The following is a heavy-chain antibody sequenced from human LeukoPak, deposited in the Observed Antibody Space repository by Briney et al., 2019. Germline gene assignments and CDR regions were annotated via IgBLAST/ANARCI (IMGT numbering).Heavy chain of an antibody. D-gene: IGHD2-21*01. CDR2: IYYSGSA. V-gene: IGHV4-59*01. CDR1: GGSISSYY. CDR3: ARLLYCGGERYSAENYYYYGMDV. Sequence: SETLSLTCTVSGGSISSYYWSWIRQPPGKGLEWIGYIYYSGSANYNPSLKSRVAISVDTYKNQFSLNLSSVTAADTAVYYCARLLYCGGERYSAENYYYYGMDVWGQGTTVTVSS. J-gene: IGHJ6*02.